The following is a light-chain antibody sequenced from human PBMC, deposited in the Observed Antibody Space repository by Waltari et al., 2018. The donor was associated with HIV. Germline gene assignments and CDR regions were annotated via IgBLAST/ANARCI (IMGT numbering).Light chain of an antibody. J-gene: IGLJ1*01. CDR1: VVDSGPEHY. Sequence: QSALAQPASVSGSPGQSITISCAGAVVDSGPEHYVLWYQQHPGRAPRLIIYMLSRPLSGVSDRFSGSSAGMSATLTSSGLQSDDEAHYYCSSYSTITSLYVFGTGTRVTVL. CDR2: MLS. CDR3: SSYSTITSLYV. V-gene: IGLV2-14*01.